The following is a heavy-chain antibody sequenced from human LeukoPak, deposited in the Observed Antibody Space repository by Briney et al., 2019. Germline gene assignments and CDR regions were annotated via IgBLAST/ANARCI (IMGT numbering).Heavy chain of an antibody. CDR3: AGSRDGYNFGY. CDR2: IYYSGST. CDR1: GGSISSYY. Sequence: SETLSLTCTVSGGSISSYYWSWIRQPPGKGLEWIGYIYYSGSTNYNPSLKSRVTISVDTSKNQFSLKLSSVTAADTAVYYCAGSRDGYNFGYWGQGTLVTVSS. V-gene: IGHV4-59*01. J-gene: IGHJ4*02. D-gene: IGHD5-24*01.